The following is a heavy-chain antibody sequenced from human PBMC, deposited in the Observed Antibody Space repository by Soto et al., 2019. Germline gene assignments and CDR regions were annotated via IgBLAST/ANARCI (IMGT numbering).Heavy chain of an antibody. CDR2: IKSKTDGGTT. CDR1: GFTFSYAW. V-gene: IGHV3-15*07. CDR3: AISIAAVGLPEYYYGMDV. J-gene: IGHJ6*02. Sequence: GGSLRLSCAASGFTFSYAWMNWVRQAPERGLEWVGRIKSKTDGGTTDYTAPVKGRFTISRDDSKNTLNLQMNSLKTEDTAVYYCAISIAAVGLPEYYYGMDVWGQGTTVTVSS. D-gene: IGHD6-13*01.